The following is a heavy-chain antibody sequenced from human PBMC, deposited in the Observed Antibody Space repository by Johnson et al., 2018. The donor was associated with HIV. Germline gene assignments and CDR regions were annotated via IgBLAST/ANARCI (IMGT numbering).Heavy chain of an antibody. CDR3: ARNGLIPAAKGVAFDI. J-gene: IGHJ3*02. CDR2: RNEANSYTM. CDR1: GFTFSRYW. V-gene: IGHV3-7*01. Sequence: QLVESGGGLVQPGGSLRLSCAASGFTFSRYWMSWVRQAPGKGLEWLGRARNEANSYTMYYADSVKGRFTISRDNAKNSLYLQMNSLRAEDTAVYYCARNGLIPAAKGVAFDIWGHGTTVTVSS. D-gene: IGHD2-2*01.